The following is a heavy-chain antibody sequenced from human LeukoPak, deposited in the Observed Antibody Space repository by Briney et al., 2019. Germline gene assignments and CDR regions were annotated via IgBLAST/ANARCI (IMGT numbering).Heavy chain of an antibody. CDR2: ISSSSTI. Sequence: GGSLRLSCAASGFTFSSYSMNWVRQAPGKGLEWVSYISSSSTIYYADSVKGRFTISRDNAKNSLYLQMNSLRVEDTAVYYCARDPPGIAASGTYYWGQGTLVTVSS. CDR1: GFTFSSYS. CDR3: ARDPPGIAASGTYY. V-gene: IGHV3-48*01. D-gene: IGHD6-13*01. J-gene: IGHJ4*02.